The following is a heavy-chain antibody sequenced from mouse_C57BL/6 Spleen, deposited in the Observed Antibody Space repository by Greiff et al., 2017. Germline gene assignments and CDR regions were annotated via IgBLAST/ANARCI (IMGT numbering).Heavy chain of an antibody. J-gene: IGHJ2*01. CDR2: IDPETGGT. CDR3: TRGNWDGD. Sequence: QVQLQQSGAELVRPGASVTLSCKASGYTFTDYEMHWVKQTPVHGLEWIGAIDPETGGTAYNQKFKGKAILTADKSSSTAYMQLRSLTSEDSDVYYCTRGNWDGDWGQGTTLTVSS. V-gene: IGHV1-15*01. D-gene: IGHD4-1*01. CDR1: GYTFTDYE.